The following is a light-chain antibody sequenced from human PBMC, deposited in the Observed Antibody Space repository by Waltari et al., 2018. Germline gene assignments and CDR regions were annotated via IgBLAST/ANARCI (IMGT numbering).Light chain of an antibody. Sequence: EIVLTQSPATLSLSPGERATLSCRASQSVSSYLAWYQQKPGQAPRLLIYDASNRATGIPARFSGSGSGTDFTLTISSLEPEDFATYYCQQANSFPLTFGQGTRLEIK. V-gene: IGKV3-11*01. CDR1: QSVSSY. CDR2: DAS. CDR3: QQANSFPLT. J-gene: IGKJ5*01.